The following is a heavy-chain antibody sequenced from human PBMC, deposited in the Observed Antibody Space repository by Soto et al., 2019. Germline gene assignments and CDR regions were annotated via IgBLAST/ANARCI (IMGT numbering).Heavy chain of an antibody. CDR1: GFTFINYA. CDR3: AIKVVGSTSGRDYWYFDL. V-gene: IGHV3-23*01. CDR2: ISGGGDAT. D-gene: IGHD6-19*01. Sequence: EVQLLESGGDSVQPGGSVRLSCAGSGFTFINYAMNWVRQAPGKGLEWVSTISGGGDATFFADSVRGRFTFSRDNCKNTVTLQMNSLGVDDTAVYYCAIKVVGSTSGRDYWYFDLWGRGTLVTVSS. J-gene: IGHJ2*01.